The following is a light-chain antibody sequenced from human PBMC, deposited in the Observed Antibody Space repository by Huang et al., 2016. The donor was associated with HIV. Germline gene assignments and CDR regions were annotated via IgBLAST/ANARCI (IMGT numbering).Light chain of an antibody. V-gene: IGKV4-1*01. CDR1: QSVYASSTSKDY. J-gene: IGKJ1*01. Sequence: DIIMSQSPESLTVSLGERATLNCRSSQSVYASSTSKDYMAWFQQKPGQPPKVLLLWASSREVGVPDRFSGSGSGTHFTLTIANLQPEDAAIYYCQQYYSLPQTFGQGTRV. CDR3: QQYYSLPQT. CDR2: WAS.